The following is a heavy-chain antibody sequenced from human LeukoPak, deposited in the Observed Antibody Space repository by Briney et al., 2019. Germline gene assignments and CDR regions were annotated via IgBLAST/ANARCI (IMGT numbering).Heavy chain of an antibody. CDR1: GYTFTGYY. CDR3: ARDLGHYYGSGSWTDP. D-gene: IGHD3-10*01. V-gene: IGHV1-2*02. J-gene: IGHJ5*02. CDR2: INPNSGGT. Sequence: ASVKVSCKASGYTFTGYYMHWVRQAPGQGLEWMGWINPNSGGTNYAQKFQGRFTMTRHTSIRTAYMELSRLRSDDTAVYYCARDLGHYYGSGSWTDPWGQGTLVTVSS.